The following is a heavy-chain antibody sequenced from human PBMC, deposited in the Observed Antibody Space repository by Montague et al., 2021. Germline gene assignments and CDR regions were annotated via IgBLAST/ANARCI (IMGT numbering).Heavy chain of an antibody. D-gene: IGHD2-21*02. J-gene: IGHJ2*01. CDR1: GGSSSGSFNGHF. CDR3: ARGSLCSGGACYKRRRNNWYFGL. Sequence: SETLSLTCTVSGGSSSGSFNGHFWPWTRQPPGKGLEWIWDVISSDNTYHTPSLTSRVTMSIDTSKNQFSLRLPSVTAADTAVYYCARGSLCSGGACYKRRRNNWYFGLWGRGAKVPGS. CDR2: VISSDNT. V-gene: IGHV4-34*01.